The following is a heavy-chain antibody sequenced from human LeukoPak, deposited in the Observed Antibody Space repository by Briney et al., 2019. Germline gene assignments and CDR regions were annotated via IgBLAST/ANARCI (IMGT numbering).Heavy chain of an antibody. CDR1: GYTFTGYY. CDR2: INPNSGGT. V-gene: IGHV1-2*02. J-gene: IGHJ4*02. D-gene: IGHD3-3*01. Sequence: GASVKVSCKASGYTFTGYYMHWVRQAPGQGLEWMGWINPNSGGTNYAQKFQGRVTMTRDTSISTAYMELSRLRSDDTAVYYCARVTRRFGVLRFLVQKGYFDYWGQGTLVTVSS. CDR3: ARVTRRFGVLRFLVQKGYFDY.